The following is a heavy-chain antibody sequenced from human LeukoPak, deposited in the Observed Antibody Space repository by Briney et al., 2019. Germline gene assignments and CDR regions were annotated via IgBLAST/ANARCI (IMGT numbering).Heavy chain of an antibody. CDR1: GFTFSSYW. Sequence: GSLRLSCAASGFTFSSYWMSWIRQPPGKGLEWIGEINHSGSTNYNPPLKSRVTISVDTSKNQFSLKLSSVTAADTAVYYCARGVRLYDYVWGSYHQSFDYWGQGTLVTVSS. D-gene: IGHD3-16*02. CDR3: ARGVRLYDYVWGSYHQSFDY. V-gene: IGHV4-34*01. CDR2: INHSGST. J-gene: IGHJ4*02.